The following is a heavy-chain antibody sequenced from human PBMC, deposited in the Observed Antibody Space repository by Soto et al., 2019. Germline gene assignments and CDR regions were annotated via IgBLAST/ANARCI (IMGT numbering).Heavy chain of an antibody. Sequence: SETLSLTCAVYGGSFSGYYWSWIRQPPGKGLEWIGEINHSGSTNYNPSLKSRVTISVDTSKNQFSLKLSSVTAADTAVYYCARGRRLLWFGGYFDYWGQGTLVTVS. V-gene: IGHV4-34*01. CDR2: INHSGST. CDR3: ARGRRLLWFGGYFDY. CDR1: GGSFSGYY. J-gene: IGHJ4*02. D-gene: IGHD3-10*01.